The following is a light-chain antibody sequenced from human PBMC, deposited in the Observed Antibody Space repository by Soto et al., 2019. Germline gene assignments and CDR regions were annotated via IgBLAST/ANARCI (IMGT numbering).Light chain of an antibody. V-gene: IGKV3-11*01. CDR1: RSVSNY. CDR3: QHRSNWPIT. Sequence: EIVLTQSPATLSLSPGERATLSCRASRSVSNYLAWYQQKPGQVPRLLIYDASKRATDILARFSGSGSGTDFTLTISSLEPEDFAVYYCQHRSNWPITFGQGTRLEMK. CDR2: DAS. J-gene: IGKJ5*01.